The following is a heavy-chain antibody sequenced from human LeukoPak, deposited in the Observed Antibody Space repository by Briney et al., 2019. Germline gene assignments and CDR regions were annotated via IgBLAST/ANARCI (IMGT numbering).Heavy chain of an antibody. CDR1: GFTFSSYG. D-gene: IGHD4-11*01. CDR2: IWYDGSNK. Sequence: GGSLRLSCAAPGFTFSSYGMHWVRQAPGKGLEWVAVIWYDGSNKYYADSVKGRFTISRDNSKNTLYLQMNSLRAEDTAVYYCARADYSNYVTDYWGQGTLVTVSS. J-gene: IGHJ4*02. CDR3: ARADYSNYVTDY. V-gene: IGHV3-33*01.